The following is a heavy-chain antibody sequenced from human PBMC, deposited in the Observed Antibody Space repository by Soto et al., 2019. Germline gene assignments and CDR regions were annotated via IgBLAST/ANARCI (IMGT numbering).Heavy chain of an antibody. D-gene: IGHD2-2*01. CDR2: IIPIFGTA. CDR3: ARSVLVPAAPGDYYYGMDV. J-gene: IGHJ6*02. CDR1: GGTFSSYA. Sequence: QVQLVQSGAEVKKPGSSVKVSCKASGGTFSSYAISWVRQAPGQGLEWMGGIIPIFGTANYAQKFQGRVTITADESTSTAYMELSSLRSEDTAVYYCARSVLVPAAPGDYYYGMDVWGQGTTVTVSS. V-gene: IGHV1-69*12.